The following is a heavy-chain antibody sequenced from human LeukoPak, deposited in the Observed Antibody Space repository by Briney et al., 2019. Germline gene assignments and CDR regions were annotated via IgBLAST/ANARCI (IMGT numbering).Heavy chain of an antibody. V-gene: IGHV3-74*01. CDR1: GFTFRTYW. D-gene: IGHD3-22*01. J-gene: IGHJ4*02. CDR2: IDAEGTTT. CDR3: ARRYHYDSSGYQFDY. Sequence: GGSLRLSCAASGFTFRTYWMHWVRPAPGKGLVWVSRIDAEGTTTTYADSVKGRFTISRDNAKNTLYLQMNSLRAEDTAVYFCARRYHYDSSGYQFDYWGQGTLVTVSS.